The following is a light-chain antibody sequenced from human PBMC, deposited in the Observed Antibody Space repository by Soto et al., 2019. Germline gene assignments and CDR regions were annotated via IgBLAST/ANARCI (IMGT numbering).Light chain of an antibody. CDR3: SSYTSTNTLVI. Sequence: ALPQPASVSGSPGQSVTISCTGTSSDVGGYNYVSWYQQHPGKAPKLLIYDVSHRPSVVSSRFSGSKSGNTASLAISGLXAEDEADYYWSSYTSTNTLVIFGGGTKVTVL. V-gene: IGLV2-14*03. CDR1: SSDVGGYNY. J-gene: IGLJ2*01. CDR2: DVS.